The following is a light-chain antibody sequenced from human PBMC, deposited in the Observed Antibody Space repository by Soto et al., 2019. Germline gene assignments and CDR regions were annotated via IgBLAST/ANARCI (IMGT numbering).Light chain of an antibody. CDR3: QQYYSTPWT. V-gene: IGKV4-1*01. CDR1: QSVLYSSNNKNY. Sequence: DIVMTQSPDSLAVSLGERATINCKSSQSVLYSSNNKNYLAWYQQKPGQPPKLLIYWASTRESGVPDLFSGSASGTDFALTISSLQAEDVAVYYCQQYYSTPWTFGQGTKVEIK. J-gene: IGKJ1*01. CDR2: WAS.